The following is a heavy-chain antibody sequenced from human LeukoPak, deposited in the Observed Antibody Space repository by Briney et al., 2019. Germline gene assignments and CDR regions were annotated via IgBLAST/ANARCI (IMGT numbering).Heavy chain of an antibody. J-gene: IGHJ6*02. CDR1: GGSISSSNW. CDR2: IYHSGST. Sequence: KPSGTLSLTCAVSGGSISSSNWWSWVRQPPGKGLEWIGEIYHSGSTNYNPPLKSRVTISVDKSKNQFSLKLSSVTAADTAVYYCARETRHLYSSSWYEDVWGQGTTVTVSS. CDR3: ARETRHLYSSSWYEDV. D-gene: IGHD6-13*01. V-gene: IGHV4-4*02.